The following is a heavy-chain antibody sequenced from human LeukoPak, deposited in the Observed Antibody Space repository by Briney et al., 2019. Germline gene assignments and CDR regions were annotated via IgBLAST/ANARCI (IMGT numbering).Heavy chain of an antibody. Sequence: ASETLSLTCAVYGGPFSGYYWSWIRQPPGKGLEWIGEIHHSGSTNYNPSLKSRVTISVDTSKNQFSLKLSSVTAADTAVYYCASESGALDYWGQGTLVTVSS. J-gene: IGHJ4*02. CDR2: IHHSGST. CDR3: ASESGALDY. V-gene: IGHV4-34*01. D-gene: IGHD1-26*01. CDR1: GGPFSGYY.